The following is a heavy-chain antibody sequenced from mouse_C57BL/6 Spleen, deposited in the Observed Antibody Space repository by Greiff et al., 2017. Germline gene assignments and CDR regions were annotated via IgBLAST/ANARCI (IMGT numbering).Heavy chain of an antibody. V-gene: IGHV1-4*01. CDR1: GYTFTSYT. D-gene: IGHD3-3*01. J-gene: IGHJ2*01. CDR2: INPSSGYT. CDR3: ARSRGDVLDY. Sequence: VQLVESGAELARPGASVKMSCKASGYTFTSYTMHWVKQRPGQGLEWIGYINPSSGYTKYNQKFKDKATLTADKSSSTAYMQLSSLTSEDSAVYYCARSRGDVLDYWGQGTTLTVSS.